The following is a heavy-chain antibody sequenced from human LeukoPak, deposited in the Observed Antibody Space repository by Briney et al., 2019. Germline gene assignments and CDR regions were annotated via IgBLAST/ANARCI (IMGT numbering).Heavy chain of an antibody. V-gene: IGHV4-59*08. D-gene: IGHD1-26*01. Sequence: SETLSLTCTVSGGSISSYYWSWIRQPPGKGLEWIGYIYYSGSTNYNPSLKSRVTISIDTSKKQFSLKLSSVTAADTAVYYCAKSHYVYAFDIWGQGTMVTVSS. CDR2: IYYSGST. CDR1: GGSISSYY. CDR3: AKSHYVYAFDI. J-gene: IGHJ3*02.